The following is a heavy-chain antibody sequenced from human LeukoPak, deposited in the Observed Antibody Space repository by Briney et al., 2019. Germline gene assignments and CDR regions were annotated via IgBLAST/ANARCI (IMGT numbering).Heavy chain of an antibody. J-gene: IGHJ4*02. V-gene: IGHV3-48*04. D-gene: IGHD4-11*01. CDR3: ATSGYSNIDY. CDR2: ISSSSSTI. CDR1: GFVFSSNS. Sequence: GGSLRLSCAASGFVFSSNSMIWVRQAPGKGLEWVSYISSSSSTIYYADSVKGRFTMSRDNAKNSLYLQMNSLRAEDTAVYYCATSGYSNIDYRGQGTLVTVSS.